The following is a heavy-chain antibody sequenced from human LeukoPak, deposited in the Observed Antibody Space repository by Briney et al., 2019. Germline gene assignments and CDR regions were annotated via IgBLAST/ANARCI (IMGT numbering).Heavy chain of an antibody. Sequence: GASVKVSCKASGYTFTSYGISWVRQAPGQGLEWMGWISAYNGNTNYAQKLQGRVTMTTDTSTSTAYMELRSLRSDDTAVYYCAVDDYGGAPGPQDYWGQGTLVTVSS. CDR3: AVDDYGGAPGPQDY. V-gene: IGHV1-18*01. CDR1: GYTFTSYG. D-gene: IGHD4-23*01. CDR2: ISAYNGNT. J-gene: IGHJ4*02.